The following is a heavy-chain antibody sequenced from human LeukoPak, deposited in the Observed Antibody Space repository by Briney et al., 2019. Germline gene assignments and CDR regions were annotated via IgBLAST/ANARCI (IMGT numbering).Heavy chain of an antibody. J-gene: IGHJ4*02. D-gene: IGHD2-21*02. Sequence: GSSVKVSCKASGGTFSSYAISWVRQAPGQGLEWMGRIIPILGIASYAQKFQGRVTITADKSTSTAYMELSSLRSEDTAVYYCASVVTATRPLPLDYWGQGTLVTVSS. CDR2: IIPILGIA. CDR1: GGTFSSYA. V-gene: IGHV1-69*04. CDR3: ASVVTATRPLPLDY.